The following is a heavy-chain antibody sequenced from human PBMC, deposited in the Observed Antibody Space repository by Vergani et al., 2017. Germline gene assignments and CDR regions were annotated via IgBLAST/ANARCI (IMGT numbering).Heavy chain of an antibody. CDR3: ARHSTVEWLVKLGWIDP. CDR2: IYYSGST. J-gene: IGHJ5*02. V-gene: IGHV4-39*01. D-gene: IGHD6-19*01. CDR1: GASIRSSNYS. Sequence: QLQLQESGPGLVKPSATLSLTCSVSGASIRSSNYSWGWIRQPPGKGLEWIASIYYSGSTYYNPSLKSRVTISVDTSKNQFSLRLSSVTAADPAVYFCARHSTVEWLVKLGWIDPWGQGILVTVSS.